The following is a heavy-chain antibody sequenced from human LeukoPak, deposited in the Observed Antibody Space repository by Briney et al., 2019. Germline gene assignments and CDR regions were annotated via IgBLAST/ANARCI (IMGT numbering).Heavy chain of an antibody. D-gene: IGHD1-26*01. Sequence: GGSQRLSCAASGFTFHHYPMHWLRHAAGKGLEWVSGISWNSGSIGYADSVKGRFTSSRDNAKNSLYLQMNSLRAEDTALYYCAKDAEVAAIFEHYFDFWGQGTLVTVSS. J-gene: IGHJ4*02. CDR2: ISWNSGSI. CDR3: AKDAEVAAIFEHYFDF. V-gene: IGHV3-9*01. CDR1: GFTFHHYP.